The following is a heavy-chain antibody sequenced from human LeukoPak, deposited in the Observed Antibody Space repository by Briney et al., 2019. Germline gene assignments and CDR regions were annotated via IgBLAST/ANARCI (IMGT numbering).Heavy chain of an antibody. CDR1: GFSVTTYY. CDR3: ASLAPTEPVEMATDP. Sequence: PGGSLRLSCAASGFSVTTYYMSWVRQAPGKGLEWVSVFYSGGNTYYADSVKGRFTISRDNSKNTLYLQMNSLRAEDTAVYYCASLAPTEPVEMATDPWGQGTLVTVSS. V-gene: IGHV3-66*02. CDR2: FYSGGNT. D-gene: IGHD5-24*01. J-gene: IGHJ5*02.